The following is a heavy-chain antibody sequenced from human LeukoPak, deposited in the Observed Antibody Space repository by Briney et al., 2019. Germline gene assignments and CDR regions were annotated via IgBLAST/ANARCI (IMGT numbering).Heavy chain of an antibody. CDR1: GYTFTDYY. CDR3: ARSYDILTGYYNGATAFDI. CDR2: INPHSGGT. D-gene: IGHD3-9*01. J-gene: IGHJ3*02. Sequence: ASVKVSCKASGYTFTDYYMHWVRQAPGQGLEWMGWINPHSGGTDHAQKFQGRVTMTRDTSISTAYMELSRLRSDDTAVYYCARSYDILTGYYNGATAFDIWGQGTMVTVSS. V-gene: IGHV1-2*02.